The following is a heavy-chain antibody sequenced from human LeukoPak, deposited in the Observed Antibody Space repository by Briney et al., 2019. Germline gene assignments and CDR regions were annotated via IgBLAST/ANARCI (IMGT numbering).Heavy chain of an antibody. J-gene: IGHJ4*02. CDR1: GFTFSSYG. CDR2: ISYDGSNK. Sequence: GGSLRLSCAASGFTFSSYGMHWVRQAPGKGLEWVAVISYDGSNKYYADSVKGRFTISRDNSKNTLYLQMNSLRAEDTAVYYCAKVMFGDGTSLPGYCSGGSCSKIFDYWGQGTLVTVSS. V-gene: IGHV3-30*18. CDR3: AKVMFGDGTSLPGYCSGGSCSKIFDY. D-gene: IGHD2-15*01.